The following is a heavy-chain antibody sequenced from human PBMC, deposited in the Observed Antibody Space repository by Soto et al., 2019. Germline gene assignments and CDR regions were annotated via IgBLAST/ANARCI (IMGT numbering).Heavy chain of an antibody. CDR2: IHHSGGT. CDR1: GGSVSNNNW. J-gene: IGHJ4*02. V-gene: IGHV4-4*02. Sequence: QVQLQESGPGLVKPSGTLSLSCAVSGGSVSNNNWWSWVRQSPGNGLEWIGEIHHSGGTSYNPSLVSGASLSVDKSKNELSLRLNYVTAADTAVYYCTKNSAYALDYWGLGILVTVSS. CDR3: TKNSAYALDY. D-gene: IGHD5-12*01.